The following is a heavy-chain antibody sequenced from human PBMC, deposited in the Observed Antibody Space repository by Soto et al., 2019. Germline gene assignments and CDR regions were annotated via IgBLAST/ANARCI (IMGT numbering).Heavy chain of an antibody. V-gene: IGHV4-30-4*01. Sequence: LSLTCTVSGGSISSGDYYWSWIRQPPGKGLEWIGYIYYSGTTYYNPSLKSRVTISVDTSKNQFSLKVSSVTAADTAVYYCARALIQLWPHYYYGMDVWGQGTTVTVSS. CDR2: IYYSGTT. D-gene: IGHD5-18*01. CDR3: ARALIQLWPHYYYGMDV. CDR1: GGSISSGDYY. J-gene: IGHJ6*02.